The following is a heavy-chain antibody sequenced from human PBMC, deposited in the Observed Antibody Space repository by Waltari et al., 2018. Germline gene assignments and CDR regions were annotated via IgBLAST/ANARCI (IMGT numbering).Heavy chain of an antibody. D-gene: IGHD6-19*01. CDR2: IYTSGST. J-gene: IGHJ4*02. Sequence: QVQLQESGPGLVKPSQTLSLTCTVSGGSISSGSYYWSWIRQPAGKGLEWIGYIYTSGSTNYNPSRKSRVTISVDTSKNQFSLKLSSVTAADTAVYYCVVAVGRGLRVWGQGTLVTVSS. CDR3: VVAVGRGLRV. CDR1: GGSISSGSYY. V-gene: IGHV4-61*09.